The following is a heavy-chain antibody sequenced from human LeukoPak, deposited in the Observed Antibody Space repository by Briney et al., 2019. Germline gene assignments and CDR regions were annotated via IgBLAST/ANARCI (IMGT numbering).Heavy chain of an antibody. Sequence: GASLRLSCAASGFTFKDYWMSWVRQAPGKGPEWVANINKEGNKEHFVDSVKGRFTVSRDNAKNSLFLQMNSLRVEDTAVYYCATYDNWVAGDVWGQGTTVSVSS. J-gene: IGHJ6*02. CDR2: INKEGNKE. CDR1: GFTFKDYW. CDR3: ATYDNWVAGDV. D-gene: IGHD1-1*01. V-gene: IGHV3-7*01.